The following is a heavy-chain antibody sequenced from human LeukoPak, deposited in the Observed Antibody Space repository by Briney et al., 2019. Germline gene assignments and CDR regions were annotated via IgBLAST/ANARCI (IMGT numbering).Heavy chain of an antibody. V-gene: IGHV1-2*02. Sequence: ASVKVSCKASGGTFSSYAISWVRQAPGQGLEWLGWINPNSGDTNFAQKFQGRVTMTRDTSINTAYMQLSGLRSDDTAVYYCAREDLYTYPLDFWGQGTLVTVSS. CDR2: INPNSGDT. D-gene: IGHD5-24*01. CDR1: GGTFSSYA. J-gene: IGHJ1*01. CDR3: AREDLYTYPLDF.